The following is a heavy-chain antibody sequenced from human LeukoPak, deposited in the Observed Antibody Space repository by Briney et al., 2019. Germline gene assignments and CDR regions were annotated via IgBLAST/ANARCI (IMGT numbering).Heavy chain of an antibody. D-gene: IGHD6-13*01. Sequence: PGGSLRLSCAASGFTFSSYAMHWVRQAPGKWLEWVAVISYDGSNKYYADSVKGRFTISRDNSKNTLYLQMNSLRAEDTAVYYCARAYSSSFDYWGQGTLVTVSS. V-gene: IGHV3-30*04. CDR3: ARAYSSSFDY. CDR1: GFTFSSYA. CDR2: ISYDGSNK. J-gene: IGHJ4*02.